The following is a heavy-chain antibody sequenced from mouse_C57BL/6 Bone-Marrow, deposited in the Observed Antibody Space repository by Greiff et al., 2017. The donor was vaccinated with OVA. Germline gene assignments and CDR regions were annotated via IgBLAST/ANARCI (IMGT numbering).Heavy chain of an antibody. CDR2: ISNGGGST. CDR1: GFTFSDFY. J-gene: IGHJ4*01. V-gene: IGHV5-12*01. CDR3: ARLDAMDY. Sequence: EVMLVESGGGLVQPGGSLKLSCAASGFTFSDFYMYWIRQTPEKRLECVAYISNGGGSTYYPDTVKGRFTISRDNAKNTLYLQMSRLKSEDTAMYYCARLDAMDYWGQGTSVTVSS.